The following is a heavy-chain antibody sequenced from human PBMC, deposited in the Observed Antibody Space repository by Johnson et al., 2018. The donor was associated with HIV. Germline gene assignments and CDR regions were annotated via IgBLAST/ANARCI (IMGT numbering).Heavy chain of an antibody. CDR2: ISYDGSNT. V-gene: IGHV3-30-3*01. Sequence: LVESGGGVVQPGRSLRLSCAASGFTFSSYAMHWVRQAPGKGLEWVAVISYDGSNTYYADSVKGRFTISRDNSKNTLYLQMISLRAEDMAVYYCARSRWADDAFDGWGQGTMVTVSS. CDR3: ARSRWADDAFDG. CDR1: GFTFSSYA. J-gene: IGHJ3*01. D-gene: IGHD1-26*01.